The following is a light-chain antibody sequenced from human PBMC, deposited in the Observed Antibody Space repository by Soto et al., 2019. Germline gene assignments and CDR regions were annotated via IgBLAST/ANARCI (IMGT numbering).Light chain of an antibody. CDR1: QSVGKYI. J-gene: IGKJ1*01. V-gene: IGKV3-15*01. Sequence: DIVFTQSPGTLCLSPGESGTLSCRASQSVGKYILAWHQNKPGQATRLLIYGASTRATGIQASFSGSWSGTEFTLTINSLQSEDFAVYFCKQYNNWPTCGQGTKVDIK. CDR2: GAS. CDR3: KQYNNWPT.